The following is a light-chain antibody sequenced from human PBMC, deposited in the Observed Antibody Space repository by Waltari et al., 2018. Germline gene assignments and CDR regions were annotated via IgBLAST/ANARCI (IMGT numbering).Light chain of an antibody. Sequence: QMTHSPSTLSASVGDRAAITCRVSQSISSWLAWYQQKPGKAPKLLIYKASSLESGVPSRFSGSGSGTEFTLTISSLQPDDFATYYCQQYNSYRYTFGQGTKLEIK. CDR3: QQYNSYRYT. CDR2: KAS. J-gene: IGKJ2*01. V-gene: IGKV1-5*03. CDR1: QSISSW.